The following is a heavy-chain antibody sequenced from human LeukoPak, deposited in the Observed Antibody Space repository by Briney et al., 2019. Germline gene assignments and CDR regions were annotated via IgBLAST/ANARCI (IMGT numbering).Heavy chain of an antibody. CDR3: AKVTYDSSGYYPLFDY. CDR1: GFTFDDHA. D-gene: IGHD3-22*01. CDR2: IGWNGGNI. V-gene: IGHV3-9*01. Sequence: GGSLRLSCAASGFTFDDHAMHWVRQAPGKGLEWVAGIGWNGGNIGYADSVKGRFTISRDNARNSLYLQMNSLRPEDTALYYCAKVTYDSSGYYPLFDYWGQGTLVTVSS. J-gene: IGHJ4*02.